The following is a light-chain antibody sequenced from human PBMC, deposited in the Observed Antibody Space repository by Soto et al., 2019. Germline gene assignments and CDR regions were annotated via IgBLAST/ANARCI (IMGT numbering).Light chain of an antibody. CDR2: INN. Sequence: HSVLTQPPSASWTPGQRVTISCSESSSNIGSKTVNCYQQLPGTAPKLLIYINNQRPSGVPARFSGSKSGTSASLAISGLQSADEADYYCAAWDDRLHDVVFCGGTKLTVL. V-gene: IGLV1-44*01. CDR1: SSNIGSKT. CDR3: AAWDDRLHDVV. J-gene: IGLJ2*01.